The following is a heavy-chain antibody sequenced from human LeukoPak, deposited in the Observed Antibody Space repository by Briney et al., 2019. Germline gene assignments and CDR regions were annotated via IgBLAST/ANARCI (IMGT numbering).Heavy chain of an antibody. J-gene: IGHJ4*02. D-gene: IGHD1-26*01. V-gene: IGHV1-69*05. CDR2: IIPIFGTA. CDR1: GGTFSSYA. CDR3: ARGFSLVGATLDY. Sequence: SVKVSCKASGGTFSSYAISWVREAPGQGLEWMGGIIPIFGTANYAQKFQGRVTITTDESTSTAYMELSSLRSEDTAVYYCARGFSLVGATLDYWGQGTLVTVSS.